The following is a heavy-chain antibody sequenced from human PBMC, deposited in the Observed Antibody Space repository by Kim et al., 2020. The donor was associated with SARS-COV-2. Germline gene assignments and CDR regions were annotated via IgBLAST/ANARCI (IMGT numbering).Heavy chain of an antibody. CDR3: ARDKYPTVTNYYYYGMDV. J-gene: IGHJ6*02. CDR2: ISSSSSYI. Sequence: GGSLRLSCAASGFTFSSYSMNWVRQAPGKGLEWVSSISSSSSYIYYADSVKGRFTISRDNAKNSLYLQMNSLRAEDTAVYYCARDKYPTVTNYYYYGMDVWGQGTTVTVSS. V-gene: IGHV3-21*01. CDR1: GFTFSSYS. D-gene: IGHD4-17*01.